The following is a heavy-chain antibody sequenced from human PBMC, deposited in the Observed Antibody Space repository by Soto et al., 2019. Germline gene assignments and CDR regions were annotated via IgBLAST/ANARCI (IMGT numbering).Heavy chain of an antibody. J-gene: IGHJ2*01. D-gene: IGHD3-22*01. V-gene: IGHV1-69*01. Sequence: QVQLVQSGAEVKKPGSSVKVSCKASGGTFSSYAISWVRQAPGQGLEWMGGIIPIFGTANYAQKFQGRVTITADESTSPAYMELSSLRSEDTAVYYCAIYATYYYDSSGSLYWYFDLWGRGTLVTVSS. CDR3: AIYATYYYDSSGSLYWYFDL. CDR2: IIPIFGTA. CDR1: GGTFSSYA.